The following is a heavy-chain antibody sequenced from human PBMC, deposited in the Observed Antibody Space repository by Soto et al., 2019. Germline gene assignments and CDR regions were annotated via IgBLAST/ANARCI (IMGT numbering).Heavy chain of an antibody. CDR2: IYYSGST. V-gene: IGHV4-31*03. CDR1: GGSISSGGYY. J-gene: IGHJ5*02. Sequence: NPSETLSLTCTVSGGSISSGGYYWSWIRQHPGKGLEWIGYIYYSGSTYYNPSLKSRVTISVDTSKNQFSLKLSSVTAADTAVYYCARDRALAFDPWGQGTLVTVSS. CDR3: ARDRALAFDP.